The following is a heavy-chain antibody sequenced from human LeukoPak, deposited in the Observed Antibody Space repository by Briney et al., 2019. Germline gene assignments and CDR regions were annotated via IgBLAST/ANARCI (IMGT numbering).Heavy chain of an antibody. D-gene: IGHD5-12*01. CDR1: GFLFSNYW. Sequence: PGGSLRLSCAASGFLFSNYWMTWVRPAPGKGLEWVAHIRQDGSERHYVDSVKDRFTISRDNAKNSLDPQMDSLRAEDTAVYYCARDWGSTGYDLYDSWGQGTLVTVSS. CDR3: ARDWGSTGYDLYDS. V-gene: IGHV3-7*01. J-gene: IGHJ4*02. CDR2: IRQDGSER.